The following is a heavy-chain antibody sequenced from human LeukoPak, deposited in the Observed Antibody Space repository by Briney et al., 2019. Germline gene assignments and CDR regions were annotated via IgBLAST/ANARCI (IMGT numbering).Heavy chain of an antibody. Sequence: GGSLRLSCAASGFTFSSYSMNWVRQAPGKGLEWVSSINSSSSHLYYADLVKGRFPISRDNAKNSLYLQMNGLRAEDTALYYCARGALMCSGGSCYDYWGQGTLVTVSS. CDR2: INSSSSHL. D-gene: IGHD2-15*01. V-gene: IGHV3-21*01. CDR1: GFTFSSYS. CDR3: ARGALMCSGGSCYDY. J-gene: IGHJ4*02.